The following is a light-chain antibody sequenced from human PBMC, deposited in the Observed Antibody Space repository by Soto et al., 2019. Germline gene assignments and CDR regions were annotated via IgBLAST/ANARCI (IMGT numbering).Light chain of an antibody. CDR1: QSSGSNY. J-gene: IGKJ5*01. Sequence: DIVLTQSPDTVSLSPGESATLPRNTSQSSGSNYLAWYQHKPGQAPSLLIYGASSRATGIPDRFSGSGSVTDFTLTISRLEPEDFAVYYCQQYGQWPITFGQGTRLEIK. CDR2: GAS. CDR3: QQYGQWPIT. V-gene: IGKV3-20*01.